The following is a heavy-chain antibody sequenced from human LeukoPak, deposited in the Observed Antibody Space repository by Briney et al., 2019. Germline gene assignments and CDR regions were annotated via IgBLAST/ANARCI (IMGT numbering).Heavy chain of an antibody. CDR1: GGSISSSSYY. Sequence: PSETLSLTCTVSGGSISSSSYYWGWIRQPPGKGLEWIGEINHSGSTNYNPSLKSRVTISVDTSKNQFSLKLSSVTAADTAVYYCARLLKYYDILTGYSRFDPWGQGTLVTVSS. D-gene: IGHD3-9*01. CDR2: INHSGST. CDR3: ARLLKYYDILTGYSRFDP. J-gene: IGHJ5*02. V-gene: IGHV4-39*07.